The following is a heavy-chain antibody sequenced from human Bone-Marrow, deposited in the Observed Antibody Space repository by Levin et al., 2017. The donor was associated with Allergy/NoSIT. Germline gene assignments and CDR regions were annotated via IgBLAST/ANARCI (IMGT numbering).Heavy chain of an antibody. J-gene: IGHJ3*02. CDR1: GFTLTSFY. V-gene: IGHV1-46*01. Sequence: EASVKVSCKASGFTLTSFYMHWARLAPGQGLEWMGFINPSADTTAYSPRFQGRVTMTRDTSTSTVYVELRSLRAEDTAIYYCARQGDILTGSYKEDAFDIWGLGTTVTVSS. CDR3: ARQGDILTGSYKEDAFDI. D-gene: IGHD3-9*01. CDR2: INPSADTT.